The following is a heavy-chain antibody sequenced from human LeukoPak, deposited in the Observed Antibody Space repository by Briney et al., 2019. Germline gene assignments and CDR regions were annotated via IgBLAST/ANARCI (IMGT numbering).Heavy chain of an antibody. CDR2: IYYSGST. D-gene: IGHD3-3*01. CDR3: GYDFWSGYYPDNWFDP. Sequence: PSETLSLTCTVSGGSISSSRYYWGWIRQPPGKGLEWIGSIYYSGSTYYNPSLKSRVTISVDTSKNQFSLKLSSVTAADTAVDYCGYDFWSGYYPDNWFDPWGQGTLVTVSS. V-gene: IGHV4-39*01. J-gene: IGHJ5*02. CDR1: GGSISSSRYY.